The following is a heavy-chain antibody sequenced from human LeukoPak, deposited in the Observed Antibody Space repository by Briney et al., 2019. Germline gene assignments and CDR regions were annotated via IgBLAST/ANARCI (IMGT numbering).Heavy chain of an antibody. V-gene: IGHV3-30*14. J-gene: IGHJ3*02. D-gene: IGHD2-2*01. CDR3: AREGLGYCSSTSCPDAFDI. Sequence: PGGSLRLSCAASGFTFSSYAMHWVRQAPGKGLEWVAVISYDGSNKYYADSVKGRFTISRDNSKNTLYLQMNSLRAEDTAVYYCAREGLGYCSSTSCPDAFDIWGQGTMVTVSS. CDR2: ISYDGSNK. CDR1: GFTFSSYA.